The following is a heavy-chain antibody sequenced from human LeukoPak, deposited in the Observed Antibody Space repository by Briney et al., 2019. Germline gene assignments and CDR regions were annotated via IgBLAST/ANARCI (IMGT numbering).Heavy chain of an antibody. J-gene: IGHJ4*02. CDR3: ARDLTARPYGSGSFDF. CDR2: IKQDGSEK. D-gene: IGHD3-10*01. Sequence: GGSLRLSCAASGFTFSTYWMSWVRPAPGKGLEWVANIKQDGSEKYYVDSVKGRFTISRDNAKNSLFLQMKSLRADDTAVYYCARDLTARPYGSGSFDFWGQGTLITVSS. V-gene: IGHV3-7*01. CDR1: GFTFSTYW.